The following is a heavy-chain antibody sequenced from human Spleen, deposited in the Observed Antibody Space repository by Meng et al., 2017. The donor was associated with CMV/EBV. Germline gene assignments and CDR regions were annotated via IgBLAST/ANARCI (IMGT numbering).Heavy chain of an antibody. CDR3: ARSYDILKDWFDL. D-gene: IGHD3-9*01. CDR1: GYTFTGYY. CDR2: INPDSGGT. V-gene: IGHV1-2*02. Sequence: EASGYTFTGYYIHWVRQAPGEGLEWMGWINPDSGGTNYAQKFKGRVTMARDTSISTAFMELRSLRYDDTAVYYCARSYDILKDWFDLWGQGTLVTVSS. J-gene: IGHJ5*02.